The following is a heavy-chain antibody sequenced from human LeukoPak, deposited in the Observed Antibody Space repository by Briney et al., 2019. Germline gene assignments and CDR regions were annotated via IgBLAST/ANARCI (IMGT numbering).Heavy chain of an antibody. D-gene: IGHD3-9*01. CDR3: ARGLRYFDPGVNY. CDR1: GGSFSGYY. J-gene: IGHJ4*02. Sequence: SETLSLTCAVYGGSFSGYYWSWIRQPPGKGLEWIGEINHSGNTNYNPSLKSRVTISVDTSKNQFSLKLSSVTAADTAVYYCARGLRYFDPGVNYWGQGTLVTVSS. V-gene: IGHV4-34*01. CDR2: INHSGNT.